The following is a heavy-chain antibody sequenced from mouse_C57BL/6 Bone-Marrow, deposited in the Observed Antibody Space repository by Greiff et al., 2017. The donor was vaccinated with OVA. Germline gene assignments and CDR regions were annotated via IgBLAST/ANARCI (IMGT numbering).Heavy chain of an antibody. D-gene: IGHD1-1*01. V-gene: IGHV2-5*01. CDR3: AKNGDYDGSSFFDY. CDR1: GFSLTSYG. Sequence: QVQLKESGPGLVQPSQSLSITCTVSGFSLTSYGVHWVRQSPGKGLEWLGVIWRGGSTDYNAAFMSRLSITKDNSKSQVFFKMNSLQADDTAIYYCAKNGDYDGSSFFDYWGQGTTLTVSS. J-gene: IGHJ2*01. CDR2: IWRGGST.